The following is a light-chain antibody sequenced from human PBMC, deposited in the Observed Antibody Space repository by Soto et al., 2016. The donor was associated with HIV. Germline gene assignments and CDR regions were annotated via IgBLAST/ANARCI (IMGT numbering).Light chain of an antibody. J-gene: IGKJ2*01. V-gene: IGKV1-17*03. CDR2: AAS. CDR1: HGIGGF. Sequence: DIQMTQSPSAMSASVGDRVTITCRASHGIGGFLARFQQRPGKGPKRLIYAASSLQSGVSSRFSGSGSGTEFTLTINSLQPEDFATYYCLQHIDFPYTFGQGTKLEIK. CDR3: LQHIDFPYT.